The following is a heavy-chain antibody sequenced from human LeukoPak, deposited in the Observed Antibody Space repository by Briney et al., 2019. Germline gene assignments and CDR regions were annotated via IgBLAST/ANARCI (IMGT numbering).Heavy chain of an antibody. J-gene: IGHJ4*02. D-gene: IGHD3-22*01. V-gene: IGHV4-4*02. CDR1: GGSISSSKW. CDR2: IYHSGSG. Sequence: SGTLSLTCAVSGGSISSSKWWSWVRQPPGKGLEWIGEIYHSGSGNYNPSLKSRVTISVDKSKNQFSLRLSSVTAADTAVYYCASRYYDSSGYYPFDYWGEGTLVTVSS. CDR3: ASRYYDSSGYYPFDY.